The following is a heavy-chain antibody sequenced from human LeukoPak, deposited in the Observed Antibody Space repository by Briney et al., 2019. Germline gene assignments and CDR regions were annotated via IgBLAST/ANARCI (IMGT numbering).Heavy chain of an antibody. CDR3: ARGYGDYRRYYYYGMDV. Sequence: GGSLRLSCAASGFTFSSYEMNWVRQAPGKRLEWVSHISSSGSTIYYADSVKGRFTISRDNAKNSLYLQMNSLRAEDTAVYYCARGYGDYRRYYYYGMDVWGKGTTVTVSS. V-gene: IGHV3-48*03. CDR1: GFTFSSYE. D-gene: IGHD4-17*01. J-gene: IGHJ6*04. CDR2: ISSSGSTI.